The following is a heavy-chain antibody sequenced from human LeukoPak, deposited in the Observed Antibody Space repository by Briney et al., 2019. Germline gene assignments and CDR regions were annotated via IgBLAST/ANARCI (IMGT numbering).Heavy chain of an antibody. Sequence: GGSLRLSCAASGFNFSDHWMHWVRQVPGKGLVWVSRINADGTTTKYAGSVKGRFTISRDNAKNTVYLQMNSLRDGDAAVYYCAREATIFYDMDVWGQGTTVTVS. V-gene: IGHV3-74*01. CDR2: INADGTTT. D-gene: IGHD3-3*01. J-gene: IGHJ6*02. CDR3: AREATIFYDMDV. CDR1: GFNFSDHW.